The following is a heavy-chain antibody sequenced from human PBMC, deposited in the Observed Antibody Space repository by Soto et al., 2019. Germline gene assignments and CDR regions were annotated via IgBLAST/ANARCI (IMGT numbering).Heavy chain of an antibody. Sequence: LRLSCAASGFTFSNAWMSWVRQAPGKGLEWVGRIKSKTDGGTTDYAAPVKGRFTISRDDSKNTLYLQMNSLKTEDTAVYYCTTAEGIAAAAIDYWGQGTLVTVSS. V-gene: IGHV3-15*01. CDR2: IKSKTDGGTT. CDR3: TTAEGIAAAAIDY. J-gene: IGHJ4*02. CDR1: GFTFSNAW. D-gene: IGHD6-13*01.